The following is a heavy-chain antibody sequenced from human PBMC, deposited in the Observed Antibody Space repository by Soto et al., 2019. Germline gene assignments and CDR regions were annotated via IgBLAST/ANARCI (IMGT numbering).Heavy chain of an antibody. Sequence: GGSLRLSCVGSGFTFSGYSMAWVRQTPGRGLEWVASISSRSTNIDYADSVKGRFTISRDNAKNLVSLQMSSLRGEDTALYYCAKFTEPGYSSIWYYFEYWGQGTPVTVSS. D-gene: IGHD6-19*01. CDR3: AKFTEPGYSSIWYYFEY. V-gene: IGHV3-21*06. CDR1: GFTFSGYS. J-gene: IGHJ4*02. CDR2: ISSRSTNI.